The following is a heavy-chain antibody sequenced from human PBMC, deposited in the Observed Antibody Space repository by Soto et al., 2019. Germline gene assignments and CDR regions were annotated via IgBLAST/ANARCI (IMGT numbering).Heavy chain of an antibody. J-gene: IGHJ4*02. CDR3: AKSGVDTFGLSY. Sequence: EVQLVESGGGLVQPGGSLRLSCAVSGFTFSSFWMHWFRQAPGEGLVWVSRINTDGSSTSYADSVKGRFTISRDNAKNTLYLQMNSLRVEDTAMYYCAKSGVDTFGLSYWGQGTLVTVSS. CDR1: GFTFSSFW. CDR2: INTDGSST. V-gene: IGHV3-74*01. D-gene: IGHD5-18*01.